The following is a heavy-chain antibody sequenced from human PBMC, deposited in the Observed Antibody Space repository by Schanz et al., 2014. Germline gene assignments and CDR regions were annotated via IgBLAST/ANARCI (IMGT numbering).Heavy chain of an antibody. CDR1: GFTVRTFA. J-gene: IGHJ6*01. D-gene: IGHD1-1*01. CDR3: VKDPDKYNWNDVEGMDV. V-gene: IGHV3-30*02. CDR2: IGYDGSEK. Sequence: VQVLESGEGLVEAGGSLRLSCAASGFTVRTFAMDWVRQAAGKGLEWVANIGYDGSEKFYVDSVKGRFTISRDNSKNTLYLQMKSLRVEDTAVYYCVKDPDKYNWNDVEGMDVWGPGTTVTVSS.